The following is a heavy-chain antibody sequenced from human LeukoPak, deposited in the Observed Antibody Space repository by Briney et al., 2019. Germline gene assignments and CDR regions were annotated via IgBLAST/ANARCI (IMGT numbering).Heavy chain of an antibody. D-gene: IGHD6-6*01. Sequence: HPGGSLRLSCAASGFTVSSNYMSWVRQAPGKGLEWVSVIYSGGSTYYADSVKGRFTISRDNSKNTLYLQMNSLKTEDTAVYYCTRGEYSSSSWGQGTLVTVSS. V-gene: IGHV3-53*01. CDR3: TRGEYSSSS. CDR1: GFTVSSNY. CDR2: IYSGGST. J-gene: IGHJ5*02.